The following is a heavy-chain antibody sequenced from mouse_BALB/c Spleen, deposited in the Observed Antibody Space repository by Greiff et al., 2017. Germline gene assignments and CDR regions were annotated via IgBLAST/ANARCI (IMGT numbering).Heavy chain of an antibody. CDR3: ARAKTGYFDY. D-gene: IGHD4-1*01. CDR1: GFTFSDYY. J-gene: IGHJ2*01. Sequence: EVNLVESGGGLVKPGGSLKLSCAASGFTFSDYYMYWVRQTPEKRLEWVATISDGGSYTYYPDSVKGRFTISRDNAKNNLYLQMSSLKSEDTAMYYCARAKTGYFDYWGQGTTLTVSS. V-gene: IGHV5-4*02. CDR2: ISDGGSYT.